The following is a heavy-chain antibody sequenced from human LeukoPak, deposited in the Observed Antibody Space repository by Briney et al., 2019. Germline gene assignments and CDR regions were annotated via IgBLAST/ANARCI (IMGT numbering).Heavy chain of an antibody. J-gene: IGHJ2*01. CDR2: IWYDGSNK. CDR1: GFTFSSYS. Sequence: GGSLRLSCAASGFTFSSYSMNWVRQAPGKGLEWVAVIWYDGSNKYYADSVKGRFTISRDNSKNTLYLQMNSLRAEDTATYYCAKALNYWYFDLWGRGNLVTVSS. CDR3: AKALNYWYFDL. V-gene: IGHV3-33*06.